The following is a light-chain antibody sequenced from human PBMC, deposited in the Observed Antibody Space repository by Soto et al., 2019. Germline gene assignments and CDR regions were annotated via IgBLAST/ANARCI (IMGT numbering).Light chain of an antibody. V-gene: IGLV1-51*01. J-gene: IGLJ2*01. CDR1: TSNIGNNV. Sequence: QSVLTQPPSVSAAPGQTGTISCSGGTSNIGNNVVAWYQQFPGTAPKLLIYDNNKRPSGIPDRFSGSKSGTSATLGITGLQTGDEADYYCGTWDSGLYAGGVFGGGTKLPVL. CDR3: GTWDSGLYAGGV. CDR2: DNN.